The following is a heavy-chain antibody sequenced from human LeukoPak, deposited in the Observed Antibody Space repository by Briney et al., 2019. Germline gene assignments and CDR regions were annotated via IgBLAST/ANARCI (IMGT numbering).Heavy chain of an antibody. D-gene: IGHD3-22*01. V-gene: IGHV1-69*04. Sequence: SVKVSCKASGYTFTSYDINWVRQATGQGLEWMGRIIPILGIANYAQKFQGRVTITADKSTSTAYMELSSLRSEDTAVYYCARQGYYDSGNWYYFDYWGQGTLVTVSS. J-gene: IGHJ4*02. CDR2: IIPILGIA. CDR3: ARQGYYDSGNWYYFDY. CDR1: GYTFTSYD.